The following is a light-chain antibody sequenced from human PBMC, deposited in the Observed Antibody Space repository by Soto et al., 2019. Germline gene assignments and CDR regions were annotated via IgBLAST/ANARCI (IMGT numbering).Light chain of an antibody. J-gene: IGKJ1*01. CDR2: DAS. Sequence: ETVLTQSPGTLSVSPGERATLSCRASQSVSSSYLAWYQQKPGQAPRLRIYDASSRATGIPDRFSGSGSGTDFTLTISRLEPEDFAVDYCQQYFRSPPSWTFCQGTKVEIK. V-gene: IGKV3-20*01. CDR1: QSVSSSY. CDR3: QQYFRSPPSWT.